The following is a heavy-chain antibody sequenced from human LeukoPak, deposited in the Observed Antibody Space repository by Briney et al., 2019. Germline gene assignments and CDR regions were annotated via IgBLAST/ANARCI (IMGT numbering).Heavy chain of an antibody. CDR2: ISGSGGST. CDR1: GFTFSSYA. Sequence: GGSLRLFCAASGFTFSSYAMRWVRQAPGKGLEWVSAISGSGGSTYYADSVKGRFTISRDNSKNTLYLQMNSLRAEDTAVYYCAAGYSSVGWFDPWGQGTLVTVSS. V-gene: IGHV3-23*01. D-gene: IGHD6-19*01. CDR3: AAGYSSVGWFDP. J-gene: IGHJ5*02.